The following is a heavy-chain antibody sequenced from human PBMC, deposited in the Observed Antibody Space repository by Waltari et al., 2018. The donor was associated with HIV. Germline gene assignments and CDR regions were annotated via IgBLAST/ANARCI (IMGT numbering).Heavy chain of an antibody. CDR3: AREYYYFWSGYYTTGLDV. J-gene: IGHJ6*02. CDR1: AITISSSW. V-gene: IGHV3-7*03. CDR2: INQDGSQK. Sequence: QLVESGGGLVQPGESLRLPCAASAITISSSWMTWVRQPPGKGMEWVSNINQDGSQKYYVDSVKGRFNLSRDNSRNSIYLQLNKLTAGDTAVYYCAREYYYFWSGYYTTGLDVWGQGTTVIVS. D-gene: IGHD3-3*01.